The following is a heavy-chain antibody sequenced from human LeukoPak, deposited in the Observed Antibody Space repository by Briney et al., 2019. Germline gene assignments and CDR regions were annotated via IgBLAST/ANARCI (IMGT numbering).Heavy chain of an antibody. Sequence: SETLSLTCTVSGYSISSGYYWGWIRQPPGKGLEWIGSIYHSGSTYYNPSLKSRVTISVDTSKNQFSLQLISVTAADTAVYYCARWWGFDPWGQGTLVTVSS. V-gene: IGHV4-38-2*02. CDR1: GYSISSGYY. CDR2: IYHSGST. CDR3: ARWWGFDP. J-gene: IGHJ5*02. D-gene: IGHD2-15*01.